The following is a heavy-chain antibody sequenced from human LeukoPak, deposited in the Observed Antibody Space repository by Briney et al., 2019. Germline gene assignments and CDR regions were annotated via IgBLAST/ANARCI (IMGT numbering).Heavy chain of an antibody. CDR2: INPSGGST. J-gene: IGHJ6*03. Sequence: ASVKVSCKASGYTFTSYYMHWVRQAPGQGLEWMGIINPSGGSTSYAQKFQGSVTMTRDTSTSTVYMELSSLRSEDTAVYYCARDRVVVVPAAKRYYMDVWGKGTTVTVSS. V-gene: IGHV1-46*03. D-gene: IGHD2-2*01. CDR1: GYTFTSYY. CDR3: ARDRVVVVPAAKRYYMDV.